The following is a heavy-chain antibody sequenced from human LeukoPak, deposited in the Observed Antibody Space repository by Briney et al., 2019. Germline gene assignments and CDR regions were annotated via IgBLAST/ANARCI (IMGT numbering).Heavy chain of an antibody. V-gene: IGHV1-18*01. CDR3: AREYYDYVWGSYRGYYFDY. Sequence: ASVKVSCKASGYTFTSYGISWVRQAPGQGLEWMGWISAYNGNTNYAQKLQGRVPMTTDTSTSTAYMELRSLRSDDTAVYYCAREYYDYVWGSYRGYYFDYWGQGTLVTVSS. J-gene: IGHJ4*02. CDR1: GYTFTSYG. CDR2: ISAYNGNT. D-gene: IGHD3-16*02.